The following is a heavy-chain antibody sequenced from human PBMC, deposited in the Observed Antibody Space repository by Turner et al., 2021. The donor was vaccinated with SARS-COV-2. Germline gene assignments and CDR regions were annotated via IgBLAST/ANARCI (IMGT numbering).Heavy chain of an antibody. CDR1: GFTFNNHG. V-gene: IGHV3-7*01. J-gene: IGHJ4*02. Sequence: EVQLAESGGGLVQPGGSLRRSCAASGFTFNNHGMNWVRQALGKGLEWVAIIKQDGSETLYVDSVKGRFTISRDNAKNSLYLQMNSLRAEDTAIYYCARGSGWVADYWGQGTLVTVSS. CDR2: IKQDGSET. CDR3: ARGSGWVADY. D-gene: IGHD6-19*01.